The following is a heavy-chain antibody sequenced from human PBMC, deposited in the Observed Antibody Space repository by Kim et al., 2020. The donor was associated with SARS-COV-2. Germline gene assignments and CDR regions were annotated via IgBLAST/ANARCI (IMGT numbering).Heavy chain of an antibody. J-gene: IGHJ6*02. CDR3: ASLRGYSGNGMDV. CDR2: INHSGST. V-gene: IGHV4-34*01. D-gene: IGHD5-12*01. CDR1: GGSFSGYY. Sequence: SETLSLTCAVYGGSFSGYYWSWIRQPPGKGLEWIGEINHSGSTNYNPCLKSRVTISVDTSKNQFSLKLSSVTAADTAVYYCASLRGYSGNGMDVWGQGTTVTVSS.